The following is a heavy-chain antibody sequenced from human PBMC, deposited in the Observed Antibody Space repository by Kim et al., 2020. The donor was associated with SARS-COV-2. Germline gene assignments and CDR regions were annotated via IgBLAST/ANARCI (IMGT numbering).Heavy chain of an antibody. Sequence: SVKVSCKASGDTFSSYAINWVRQAPGQGLEWMGRIIPMLGITNYAQKFQGRVTITADKSTSTAYMELSSLRSEDTAVYYCARVSGYCSSTSCYAGYYYY. CDR1: GDTFSSYA. V-gene: IGHV1-69*04. J-gene: IGHJ6*01. CDR2: IIPMLGIT. CDR3: ARVSGYCSSTSCYAGYYYY. D-gene: IGHD2-2*01.